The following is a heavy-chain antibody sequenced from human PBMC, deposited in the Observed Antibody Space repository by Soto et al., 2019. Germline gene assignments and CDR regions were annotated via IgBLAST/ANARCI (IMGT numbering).Heavy chain of an antibody. CDR3: TTEKYGAGRVGVYY. CDR1: GGTSTIYT. D-gene: IGHD3-16*01. V-gene: IGHV1-69*02. J-gene: IGHJ4*02. Sequence: QVQLVQSGAEVKKPGSSLKVSCETSGGTSTIYTISWVRQAPGQGLQWMGRIVPTLRLTNYAQEFQGRLTITADTSTSTANMELSSLTSEDAAVYYCTTEKYGAGRVGVYYWGQGTLVTVSS. CDR2: IVPTLRLT.